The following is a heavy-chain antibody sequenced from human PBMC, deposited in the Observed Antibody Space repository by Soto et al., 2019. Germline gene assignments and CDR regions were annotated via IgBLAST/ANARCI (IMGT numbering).Heavy chain of an antibody. CDR2: IYYSGST. J-gene: IGHJ4*02. D-gene: IGHD2-21*01. CDR1: GGSISSYY. Sequence: QVQLQESGPGLVKPSETLSLTCTVSGGSISSYYWSCIRQPPAKGLEWIGYIYYSGSTNYNHSLKSRVTITVDTSKNRFSLKLSSVSAADTAVYYCAGTTPGDGYIDCWGQGTLVTVSS. CDR3: AGTTPGDGYIDC. V-gene: IGHV4-59*01.